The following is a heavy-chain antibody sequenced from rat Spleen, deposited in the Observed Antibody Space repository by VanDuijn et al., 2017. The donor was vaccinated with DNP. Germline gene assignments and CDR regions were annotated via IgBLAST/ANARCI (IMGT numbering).Heavy chain of an antibody. Sequence: EVQLVESGGDLVQPGGSLKLSCAASGFTFSDYGMAWVLQAPTKGLEWVASISYDGGSTYYRDSVKGRFTISRDNAKSTLYLQMESLRSEDTATYYCARDMDYYDGSYYRYYFDYWGQGVMVTVSS. CDR2: ISYDGGST. J-gene: IGHJ2*01. CDR3: ARDMDYYDGSYYRYYFDY. D-gene: IGHD1-12*02. CDR1: GFTFSDYG. V-gene: IGHV5-20*01.